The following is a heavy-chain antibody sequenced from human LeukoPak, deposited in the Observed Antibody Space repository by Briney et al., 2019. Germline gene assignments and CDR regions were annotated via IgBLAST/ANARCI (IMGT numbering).Heavy chain of an antibody. CDR2: ISNSGGST. CDR3: ANTRAPYFDY. D-gene: IGHD3-16*01. Sequence: GGSLRLSCAASGFTFSSYAISWVRQAPGKGLEWVSLISNSGGSTYYAESVKGRFTISRDNPKNTLYLQMNSLRAEDTAVYYCANTRAPYFDYWGQGTLVTVPS. V-gene: IGHV3-23*01. J-gene: IGHJ4*02. CDR1: GFTFSSYA.